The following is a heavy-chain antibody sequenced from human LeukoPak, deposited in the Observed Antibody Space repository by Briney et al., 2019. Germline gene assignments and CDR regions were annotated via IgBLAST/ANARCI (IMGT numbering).Heavy chain of an antibody. J-gene: IGHJ4*02. V-gene: IGHV1-18*01. D-gene: IGHD1-26*01. Sequence: GASVKVSCKASGYTFTSYGISWVRQAPGQGLEWMGWINTYYGNTNYAQKLQGRATMTTDTSTSTAYMDLRSLRSDDTAVYYCARDPSLIVGATISFFDYWGQGTLVADSS. CDR1: GYTFTSYG. CDR3: ARDPSLIVGATISFFDY. CDR2: INTYYGNT.